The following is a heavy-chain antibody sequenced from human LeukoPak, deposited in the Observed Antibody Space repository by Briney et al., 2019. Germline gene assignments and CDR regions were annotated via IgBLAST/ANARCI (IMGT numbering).Heavy chain of an antibody. J-gene: IGHJ5*02. Sequence: GGSLRLSCAASGFTFSSYAMHWVRQAPGKGLEWVAVISYDGSNKYYADSVKGRFTISRDNYKNTLYLQMNSLRAEDTAVYYCASERWNWFDPWGQGTLVTVSS. CDR2: ISYDGSNK. V-gene: IGHV3-30-3*01. CDR3: ASERWNWFDP. CDR1: GFTFSSYA.